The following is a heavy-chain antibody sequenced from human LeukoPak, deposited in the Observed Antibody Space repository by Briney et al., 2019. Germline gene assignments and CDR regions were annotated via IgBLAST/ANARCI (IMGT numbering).Heavy chain of an antibody. D-gene: IGHD2-2*01. J-gene: IGHJ4*02. CDR2: MNPNSGNT. Sequence: ASVKVSCKASGYTFTSYDINWVRQATGQGLEWMGWMNPNSGNTGYAQKFQGRVTMTRNTSISTAYMELSSLRSEDTAVCYCARGWGSTSCPDYWGQGTLVTVSS. CDR3: ARGWGSTSCPDY. CDR1: GYTFTSYD. V-gene: IGHV1-8*01.